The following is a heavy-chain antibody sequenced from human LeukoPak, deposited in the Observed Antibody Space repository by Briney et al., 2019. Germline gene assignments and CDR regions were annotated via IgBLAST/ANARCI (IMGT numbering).Heavy chain of an antibody. J-gene: IGHJ4*02. CDR1: GYTFTRYY. V-gene: IGHV1-2*06. CDR2: INPNSGGT. D-gene: IGHD6-19*01. Sequence: GASVKVSCKASGYTFTRYYMHWVRQAPGQGLEWMGRINPNSGGTNYAQKFQGRVTMTRDTSISTAYMELSRLRSDDTAVYYCAIIAVAGSLDYWGQGTLVTVSS. CDR3: AIIAVAGSLDY.